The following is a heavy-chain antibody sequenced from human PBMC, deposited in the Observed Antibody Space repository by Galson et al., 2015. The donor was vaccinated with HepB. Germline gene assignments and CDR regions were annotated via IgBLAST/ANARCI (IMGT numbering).Heavy chain of an antibody. D-gene: IGHD3-22*01. Sequence: SLRLSCAASGFTSSCYWMHWVRQAPGKGLVWVSRINRDGSSTNYADSVEGRFTISRDNAKSTLYLQMNSLRAEDTAVYYCARGNGYYGNDYWGQGTLVTVSS. CDR1: GFTSSCYW. CDR3: ARGNGYYGNDY. V-gene: IGHV3-74*01. CDR2: INRDGSST. J-gene: IGHJ4*02.